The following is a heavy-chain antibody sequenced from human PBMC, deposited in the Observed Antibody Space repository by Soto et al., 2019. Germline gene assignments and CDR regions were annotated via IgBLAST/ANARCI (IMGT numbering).Heavy chain of an antibody. J-gene: IGHJ1*01. CDR3: ARGPYSSSWYVQH. Sequence: ASVKVSCKASGYTFTDYYIHWVRQATGQGLEWMGWMNPNSGNTGYAQKSQGRVTMTRNTSISTAYMELSSLRSEDTAVYYCARGPYSSSWYVQHWGQGTLVTVSS. D-gene: IGHD6-13*01. V-gene: IGHV1-8*02. CDR2: MNPNSGNT. CDR1: GYTFTDYY.